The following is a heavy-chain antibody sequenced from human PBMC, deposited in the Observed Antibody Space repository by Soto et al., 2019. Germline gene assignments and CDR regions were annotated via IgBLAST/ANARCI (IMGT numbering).Heavy chain of an antibody. Sequence: SQTLSLTCDISGDSVSSNSAAWNWIRQSPSRGLEWLGRTYYRSKWYNDYAVSVKSRITINPDTSKNQFSLQLNSVTPEDTAVYYCARVARYYDFWSGYYTDPDYYYYYGMDVWGQGTTVTVSS. CDR1: GDSVSSNSAA. CDR2: TYYRSKWYN. D-gene: IGHD3-3*01. J-gene: IGHJ6*02. V-gene: IGHV6-1*01. CDR3: ARVARYYDFWSGYYTDPDYYYYYGMDV.